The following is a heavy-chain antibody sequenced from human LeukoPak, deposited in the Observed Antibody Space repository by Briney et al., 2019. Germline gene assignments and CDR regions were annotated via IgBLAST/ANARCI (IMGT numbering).Heavy chain of an antibody. Sequence: GESLKISCKGSGYTFTSYWIGWVRQMPGKGLEWTGIIYPGDSDTRYSASFQGLVTISADKSIRTAYLQWSSLKASDTAMYYCVRQGNTYGHLEIWGQGALVTVSS. D-gene: IGHD1-1*01. V-gene: IGHV5-51*01. CDR3: VRQGNTYGHLEI. CDR1: GYTFTSYW. J-gene: IGHJ4*02. CDR2: IYPGDSDT.